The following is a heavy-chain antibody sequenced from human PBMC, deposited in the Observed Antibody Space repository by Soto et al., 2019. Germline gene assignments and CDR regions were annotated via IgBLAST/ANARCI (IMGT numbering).Heavy chain of an antibody. J-gene: IGHJ6*02. CDR2: IYSSGST. CDR1: GVSISTSSQY. D-gene: IGHD1-1*01. CDR3: ARLRNGNDVPFYYYHGRAV. Sequence: SETLSLTCTVSGVSISTSSQYWGWIRQPPGKGLGRIGSIYSSGSTYYNPSVKSRVTISVDTSKNQFSLELSSVTDANTIVYYFARLRNGNDVPFYYYHGRAVWGQGSRVTVSS. V-gene: IGHV4-39*01.